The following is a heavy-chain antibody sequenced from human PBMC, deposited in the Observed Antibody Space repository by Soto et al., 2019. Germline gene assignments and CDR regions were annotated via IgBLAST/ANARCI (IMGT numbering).Heavy chain of an antibody. J-gene: IGHJ6*02. CDR3: ARGITIFGVVSGAYYYYGMDV. D-gene: IGHD3-3*01. Sequence: PGESLKISCKGSGYSFTSYWIGWVRQMPGKGLEWMGIIYPGDSDTRYSPSFQGQVTISADKSISTAYLQWSSLKASDTAMYYCARGITIFGVVSGAYYYYGMDVWGQGTTVTVSS. V-gene: IGHV5-51*01. CDR2: IYPGDSDT. CDR1: GYSFTSYW.